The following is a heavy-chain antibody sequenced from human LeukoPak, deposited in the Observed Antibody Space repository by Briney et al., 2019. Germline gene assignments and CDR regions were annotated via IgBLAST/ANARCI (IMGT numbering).Heavy chain of an antibody. CDR3: ARRPYSSSWYYFDY. CDR1: GFTFSDYY. Sequence: PGGSLRLSCAASGFTFSDYYMSWLRQAPGKGLECISYISSSGSAIYYADSLKGRFTISRDNAKNSLYLQMNSLRAEDTAVYYCARRPYSSSWYYFDYWGQGTLVTVSS. CDR2: ISSSGSAI. V-gene: IGHV3-11*04. J-gene: IGHJ4*02. D-gene: IGHD6-13*01.